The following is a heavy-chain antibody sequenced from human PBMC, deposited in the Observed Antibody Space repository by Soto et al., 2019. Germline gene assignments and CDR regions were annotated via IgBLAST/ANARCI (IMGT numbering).Heavy chain of an antibody. V-gene: IGHV1-3*01. D-gene: IGHD2-21*02. J-gene: IGHJ4*02. Sequence: QVQLVQSGAEVKKPGASVKVSCKASGYTFTSYAMHWVRQAPGQRLEWMGWINAGNGNTKYSQKFQGRVTITRDTSASTAYMELSSLRSEDTAVYYCATPGYPLAYCGGDCYSGFDYWGQGTLVTVSS. CDR1: GYTFTSYA. CDR3: ATPGYPLAYCGGDCYSGFDY. CDR2: INAGNGNT.